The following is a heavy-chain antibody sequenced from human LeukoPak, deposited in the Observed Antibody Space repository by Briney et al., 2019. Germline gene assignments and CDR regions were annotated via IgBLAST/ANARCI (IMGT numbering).Heavy chain of an antibody. CDR1: GFTFSSYG. CDR3: AKDPGPTYYDFWSGYIDY. Sequence: GGSLRLSCAASGFTFSSYGMSWVRQAPGKGLEWVSAISGSGGSTYYADSVKGRFAISRDNSKNTLYLQMNSLRAEDTAVYYCAKDPGPTYYDFWSGYIDYWGQGTLVTVSS. V-gene: IGHV3-23*01. J-gene: IGHJ4*02. CDR2: ISGSGGST. D-gene: IGHD3-3*01.